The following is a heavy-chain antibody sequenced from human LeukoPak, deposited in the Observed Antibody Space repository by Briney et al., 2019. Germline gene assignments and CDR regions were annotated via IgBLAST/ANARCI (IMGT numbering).Heavy chain of an antibody. J-gene: IGHJ3*02. D-gene: IGHD6-13*01. CDR2: IVVGSGNT. V-gene: IGHV1-58*01. Sequence: ASVKVSCKASGFTFTSSAVQWVRQARGQRLEWIGWIVVGSGNTNYAQKFQERVTITRDMSTSTAYMELSSLRSEDTAVYYCAADLGIAAAGTGAFDIWGQGTMVTVS. CDR3: AADLGIAAAGTGAFDI. CDR1: GFTFTSSA.